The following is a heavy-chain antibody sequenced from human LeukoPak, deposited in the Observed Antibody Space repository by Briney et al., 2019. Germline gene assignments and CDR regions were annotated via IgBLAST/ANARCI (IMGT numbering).Heavy chain of an antibody. Sequence: GGSLRLSCAASGFTFSSYGMSWVRQAPGKGLEWVSAISGSGGSTYYADSVKGRFTISRDNSKNTLYLQMNSLRAEDTAVYYCAKEGRYYYDSSGYPFDYWGQGTLVTVSS. CDR2: ISGSGGST. CDR1: GFTFSSYG. J-gene: IGHJ4*02. CDR3: AKEGRYYYDSSGYPFDY. V-gene: IGHV3-23*01. D-gene: IGHD3-22*01.